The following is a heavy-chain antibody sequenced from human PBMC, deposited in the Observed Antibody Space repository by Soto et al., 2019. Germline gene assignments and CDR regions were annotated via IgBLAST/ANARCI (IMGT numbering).Heavy chain of an antibody. J-gene: IGHJ6*02. D-gene: IGHD6-13*01. CDR2: INSDGSST. V-gene: IGHV3-74*01. CDR1: GFTFSNAW. Sequence: GGSLRLSCAASGFTFSNAWMSWVRQAPGKGLEWVSRINSDGSSTSYADSVKGRFTISRDNAKNTLYLQMNSLRAEDTAVYYCARVGGSSWGFYYYYGMDVWGQGTTVTVSS. CDR3: ARVGGSSWGFYYYYGMDV.